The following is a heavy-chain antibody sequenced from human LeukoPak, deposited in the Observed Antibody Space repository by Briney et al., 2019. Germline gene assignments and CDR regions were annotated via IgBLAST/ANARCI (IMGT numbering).Heavy chain of an antibody. V-gene: IGHV1-2*02. CDR1: GYTFTAYY. J-gene: IGHJ4*02. D-gene: IGHD3-22*01. CDR2: IKPNSGGT. Sequence: ASVKVSCKASGYTFTAYYVHWVRQAPGQGLEWMGLIKPNSGGTIYAQMFRGRVTMTRDTSTSTVYMELSSLRSEDTAVYYCARGHYESSGYYLGYWGQGTLATVSS. CDR3: ARGHYESSGYYLGY.